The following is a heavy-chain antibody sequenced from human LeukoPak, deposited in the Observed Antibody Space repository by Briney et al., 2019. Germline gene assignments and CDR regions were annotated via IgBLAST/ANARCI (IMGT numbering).Heavy chain of an antibody. J-gene: IGHJ4*02. D-gene: IGHD2-2*01. V-gene: IGHV3-11*04. Sequence: GGSLRLSCAASGFTFRAYYMSWIRQAPGKGLEWVSYISSSGSTIYYADSVKGRFTISRGNAKNSLYLQMNSLRAEDTAVYYCARYCSSTSCYVRLDYWGQGTLVTVSS. CDR2: ISSSGSTI. CDR1: GFTFRAYY. CDR3: ARYCSSTSCYVRLDY.